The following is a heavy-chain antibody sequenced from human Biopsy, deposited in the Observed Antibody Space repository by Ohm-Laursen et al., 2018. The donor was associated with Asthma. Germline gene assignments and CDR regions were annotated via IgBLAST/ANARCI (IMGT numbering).Heavy chain of an antibody. CDR2: ISKDASTQ. Sequence: SLRLSCAASEFSFSNFAIHWVRQAPGKGLEWVGVISKDASTQDYADSVKGRFTMARDNSKNTLYLQMNSLRLEDTAFYYCARDPGINVDPGHWSFDLWGRGTLVTVSS. D-gene: IGHD1-14*01. V-gene: IGHV3-30*01. J-gene: IGHJ2*01. CDR1: EFSFSNFA. CDR3: ARDPGINVDPGHWSFDL.